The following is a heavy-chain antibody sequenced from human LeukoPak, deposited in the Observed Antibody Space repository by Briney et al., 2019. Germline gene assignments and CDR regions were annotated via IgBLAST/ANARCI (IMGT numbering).Heavy chain of an antibody. CDR3: AHDSNSICFDA. J-gene: IGHJ5*02. CDR1: GFSLSTSGVG. D-gene: IGHD4-11*01. Sequence: ESGPTLAKPTQTLTLTCTFSGFSLSTSGVGVGWIRQPPGKALEWLALIYWDDDKRYSPSLESRLTITKDTSKNQVVLTMTNMDPVDTATYYCAHDSNSICFDAWGQGTLVTVSS. CDR2: IYWDDDK. V-gene: IGHV2-5*02.